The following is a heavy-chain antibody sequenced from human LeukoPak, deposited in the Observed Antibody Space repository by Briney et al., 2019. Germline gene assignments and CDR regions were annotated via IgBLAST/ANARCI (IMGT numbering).Heavy chain of an antibody. CDR2: ISDTGNT. D-gene: IGHD3-3*02. V-gene: IGHV3-23*01. CDR3: AKAPVTTCRGAFCYPFDY. Sequence: PGGSLRLSCAASGFTLSSYAMSWVRQAPGKGLEWVSAISDTGNTYHADSVKGRFTISRDSSKNTLFLQMNSLRPEDAAVYYCAKAPVTTCRGAFCYPFDYWGRGTLVTVSS. CDR1: GFTLSSYA. J-gene: IGHJ4*02.